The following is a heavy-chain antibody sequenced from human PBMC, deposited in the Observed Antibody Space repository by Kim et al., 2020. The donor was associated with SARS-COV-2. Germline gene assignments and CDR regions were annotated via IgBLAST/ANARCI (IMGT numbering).Heavy chain of an antibody. V-gene: IGHV4-39*01. CDR1: GGSISSSSYY. CDR2: IYYSGST. D-gene: IGHD3-16*02. J-gene: IGHJ6*03. CDR3: ARQGLMITFGGVIVPYYFYYMDV. Sequence: SETLSLTCTVSGGSISSSSYYWGWIRQPPGKGLEWIGSIYYSGSTYYNPSLKSRVTISVDTSKNQFSLKLSSVTAADTAVYYCARQGLMITFGGVIVPYYFYYMDVWGQGTTVTVSS.